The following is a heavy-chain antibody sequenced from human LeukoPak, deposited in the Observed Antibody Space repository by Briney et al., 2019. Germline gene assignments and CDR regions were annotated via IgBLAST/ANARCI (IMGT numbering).Heavy chain of an antibody. CDR3: ARDRASYGDYPTDFDY. CDR1: RYTFTSYS. Sequence: SQKISCKSSRYTFTSYSISAVRQAPRHKVERRGGISAYNGNTNYAQKLQGRVTMTTDTSTSTAYMELRSLRSDDTAVYYCARDRASYGDYPTDFDYWGQGTLVTVSS. CDR2: ISAYNGNT. V-gene: IGHV1-18*01. J-gene: IGHJ4*02. D-gene: IGHD4-17*01.